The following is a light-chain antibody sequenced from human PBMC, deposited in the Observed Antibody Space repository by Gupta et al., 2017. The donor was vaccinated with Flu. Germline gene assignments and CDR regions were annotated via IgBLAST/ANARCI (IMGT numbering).Light chain of an antibody. CDR3: QQRDNWPIT. V-gene: IGKV3-11*01. CDR1: QSVSSR. CDR2: DTS. Sequence: EVVLTQSPATLSLSPGERATLSCRAGQSVSSRLAWYQKKSGQAPRLLIYDTSNRASGIPARFSGSGSGTDFTLTISSLQPEDFAVYYCQQRDNWPITFGQGTRLEI. J-gene: IGKJ5*01.